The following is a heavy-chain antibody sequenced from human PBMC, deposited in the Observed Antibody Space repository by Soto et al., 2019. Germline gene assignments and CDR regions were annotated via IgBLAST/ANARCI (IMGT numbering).Heavy chain of an antibody. Sequence: EVQLVESGGGLVKPGGSLRLSCAASGFTFNTYSMNWVRQAPGKGLEWVSSISSTSAYIYYAASVRGRFTISRDNAKNSLSLQMNSLKAEDTAVYYCAREKSGADAWFFDLWGRGTLVTVSS. CDR1: GFTFNTYS. J-gene: IGHJ2*01. CDR2: ISSTSAYI. CDR3: AREKSGADAWFFDL. V-gene: IGHV3-21*01. D-gene: IGHD1-26*01.